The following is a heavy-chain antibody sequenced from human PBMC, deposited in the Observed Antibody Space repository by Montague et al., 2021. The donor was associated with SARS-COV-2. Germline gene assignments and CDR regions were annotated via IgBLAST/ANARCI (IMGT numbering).Heavy chain of an antibody. CDR3: ARGSGWMGNAFDI. D-gene: IGHD6-19*01. CDR2: IYYSGST. J-gene: IGHJ3*02. V-gene: IGHV4-59*01. Sequence: SETLSLTCTVSGGSISSYYWSWIRQPPGKGLEWIGYIYYSGSTNYNPSLKSRVTISVDTSKYQFSLKLSSVTAADTAVYYCARGSGWMGNAFDIWGQGTMVTVSS. CDR1: GGSISSYY.